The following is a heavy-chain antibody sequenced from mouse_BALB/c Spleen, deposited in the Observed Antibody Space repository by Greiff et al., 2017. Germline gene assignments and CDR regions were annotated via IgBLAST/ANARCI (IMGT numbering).Heavy chain of an antibody. V-gene: IGHV5-17*02. CDR2: ISSGSSTI. D-gene: IGHD1-2*01. J-gene: IGHJ2*01. CDR3: ARDGAYYYGYVSYFDD. Sequence: EVNVVESGGGLVQPGGSRKLSCAASGFTFSSFGMHWVRQAPEKGLEWVAYISSGSSTIYYADTVKGRFTISRDNPKNTLFLQMTSLRSEDTAMYYCARDGAYYYGYVSYFDDWGQGTTLTVAS. CDR1: GFTFSSFG.